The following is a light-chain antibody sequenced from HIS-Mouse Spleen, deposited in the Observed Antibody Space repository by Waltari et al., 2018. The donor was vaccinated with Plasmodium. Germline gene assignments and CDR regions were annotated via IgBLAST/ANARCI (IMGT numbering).Light chain of an antibody. J-gene: IGKJ2*01. Sequence: DIVMTQSPDSLAVSLGEPATIHCKSRQSVLYSSNNKNYLAWYQQKPGQPPKLLIYWASTRESGVPDRFSGSGSGTDFTLTISSLQAEDVAVYYCLQDYNYPYTFGQGTKLEIK. CDR2: WAS. CDR3: LQDYNYPYT. V-gene: IGKV4-1*01. CDR1: QSVLYSSNNKNY.